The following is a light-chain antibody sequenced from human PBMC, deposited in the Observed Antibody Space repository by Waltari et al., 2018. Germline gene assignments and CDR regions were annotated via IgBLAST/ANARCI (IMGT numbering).Light chain of an antibody. CDR1: QDIRNY. CDR3: QQYDNLPERLT. Sequence: DIHMTQSPSSLSASVGARVIITCQASQDIRNYLNWYQQKLGKAPKLLIHDASNLETGVPSRFSGSGSGTHFTFTISNLQPEDIATYYCQQYDNLPERLTFGGGTKVEIK. CDR2: DAS. V-gene: IGKV1-33*01. J-gene: IGKJ4*01.